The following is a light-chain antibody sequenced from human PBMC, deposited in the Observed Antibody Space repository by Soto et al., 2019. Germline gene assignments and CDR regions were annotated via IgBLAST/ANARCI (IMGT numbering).Light chain of an antibody. CDR2: EVS. CDR1: SSDVGGYNY. CDR3: SSYTSSSTYV. J-gene: IGLJ1*01. Sequence: QSALTQPASVSGSPGQSITISCTGTSSDVGGYNYVSWYQQHPGKAPKLMIFEVSNRPSEVSNRFSGSKSGNTASLTISGLQAEVEADYYCSSYTSSSTYVFGTGTKLTVL. V-gene: IGLV2-14*01.